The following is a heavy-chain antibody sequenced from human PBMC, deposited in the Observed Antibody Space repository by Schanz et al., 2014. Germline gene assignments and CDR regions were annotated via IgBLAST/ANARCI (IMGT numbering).Heavy chain of an antibody. CDR3: ARIGGSVFDY. Sequence: EVQLLESGGGLVEPGGSLRLSCAASGFSFSSYAMGWVRQARGKGLEWVSAMNESHSTIYYADSVRGRFTISRDNAENTLLLQMNSLRAEDTAVYYCARIGGSVFDYWAQGTLVTVSS. J-gene: IGHJ4*02. CDR1: GFSFSSYA. CDR2: MNESHSTI. V-gene: IGHV3-23*01. D-gene: IGHD3-10*01.